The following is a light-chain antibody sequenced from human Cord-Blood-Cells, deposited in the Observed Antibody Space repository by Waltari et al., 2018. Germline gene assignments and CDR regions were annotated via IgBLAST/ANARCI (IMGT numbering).Light chain of an antibody. J-gene: IGKJ4*01. CDR1: QDIRNS. V-gene: IGKV1-33*01. Sequence: IQMTQSPSSLSASVAARVXXXCQGSQDIRNSLNWYQQKQGKAPKLLIYDASNLETGVPSRFSGSGSGTDFTFTIRSLQPEDIATYYCQQYDNLPPLTFGGGTKVEIK. CDR3: QQYDNLPPLT. CDR2: DAS.